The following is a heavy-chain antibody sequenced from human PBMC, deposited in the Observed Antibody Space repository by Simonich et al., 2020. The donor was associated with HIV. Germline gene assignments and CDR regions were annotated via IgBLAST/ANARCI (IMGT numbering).Heavy chain of an antibody. CDR2: INHSGST. CDR1: GGSLSGYY. D-gene: IGHD3-10*01. CDR3: ARIGPDYYRGYYYVDV. Sequence: QVQLQQWGAGLLKPSETLSLTCAVYGGSLSGYYWSWIRQPPVRGLEWIGEINHSGSTTYNPSLKSRVTISVDTSKKQISLKVRSVTAADTAVYYCARIGPDYYRGYYYVDVWGKGTTVSVSS. J-gene: IGHJ6*03. V-gene: IGHV4-34*01.